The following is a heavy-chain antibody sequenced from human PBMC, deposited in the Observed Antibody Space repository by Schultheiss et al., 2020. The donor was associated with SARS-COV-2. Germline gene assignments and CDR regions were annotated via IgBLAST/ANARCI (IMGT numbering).Heavy chain of an antibody. CDR3: ARSTGFLLWFDP. V-gene: IGHV4-34*01. CDR1: GGSFSGYY. Sequence: SQTLSLTCAVYGGSFSGYYWSWIRQPPGKGLEWIGEINHSGSTNYNPSLKSRVTISVDTSKNQFSLKLSSVTAADTAVYYCARSTGFLLWFDPWGQGTLVTVSS. CDR2: INHSGST. D-gene: IGHD3-3*01. J-gene: IGHJ5*02.